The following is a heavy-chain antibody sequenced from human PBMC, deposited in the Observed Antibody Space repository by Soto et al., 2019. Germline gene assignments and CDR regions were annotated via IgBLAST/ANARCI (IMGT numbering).Heavy chain of an antibody. J-gene: IGHJ4*02. V-gene: IGHV3-30*18. D-gene: IGHD3-16*02. Sequence: QVQLVESGGGVVQPGTSLRLSCAASGFKFSFFAMHWVRQAPGKGLEWVAVISYDGSEKYYADSVKGRFSISRDNSKNTLTLQMNSLRPDDTAVYFCAKALGELSPESYYYWGQGTLITVSS. CDR2: ISYDGSEK. CDR1: GFKFSFFA. CDR3: AKALGELSPESYYY.